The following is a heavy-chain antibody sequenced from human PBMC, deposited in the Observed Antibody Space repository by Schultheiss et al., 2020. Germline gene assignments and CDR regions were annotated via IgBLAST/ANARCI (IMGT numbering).Heavy chain of an antibody. CDR2: ISYDGSNK. J-gene: IGHJ4*02. D-gene: IGHD3-22*01. CDR1: GFTFSSYS. Sequence: GESLKISCAASGFTFSSYSMNWVRQAPGKGLEWVAVISYDGSNKYYADSVKGRFTISRDNSKNTLYLQMNSLRAEDTAVYYCARENRYYDSSGYYSINIDYWGQGTLVTVSS. V-gene: IGHV3-30*03. CDR3: ARENRYYDSSGYYSINIDY.